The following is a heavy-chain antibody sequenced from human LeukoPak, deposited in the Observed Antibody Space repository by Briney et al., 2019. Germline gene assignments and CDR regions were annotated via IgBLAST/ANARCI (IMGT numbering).Heavy chain of an antibody. D-gene: IGHD2-2*02. J-gene: IGHJ5*02. CDR2: INPNSGGT. CDR3: AREGRSSTSCYTRFDP. CDR1: GYTFTGYY. Sequence: ASVKVSCKASGYTFTGYYMHWVRQAPGQGLEWMGWINPNSGGTNYAQKFQGRVTMTRDTSISTAYMELSRLRSDDTAVYYCAREGRSSTSCYTRFDPWGQGTLVTVSS. V-gene: IGHV1-2*02.